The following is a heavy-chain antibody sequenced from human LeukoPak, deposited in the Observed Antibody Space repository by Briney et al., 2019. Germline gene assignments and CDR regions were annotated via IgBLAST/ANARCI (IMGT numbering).Heavy chain of an antibody. Sequence: SETLSLTCAVYGGSFSGYYWSWIRQPPGKGLEWIGEINHSGSTNYNPSLKSRVTISVDTSKNQFSLKLISVTAADTAVYYCGRALPRRKAFDIWGQGTMVTVSS. J-gene: IGHJ3*02. V-gene: IGHV4-34*01. CDR1: GGSFSGYY. CDR2: INHSGST. CDR3: GRALPRRKAFDI.